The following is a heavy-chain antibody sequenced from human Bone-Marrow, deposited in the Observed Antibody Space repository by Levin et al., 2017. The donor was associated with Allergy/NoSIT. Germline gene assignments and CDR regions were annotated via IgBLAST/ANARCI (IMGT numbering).Heavy chain of an antibody. D-gene: IGHD3-10*01. J-gene: IGHJ4*02. CDR1: GGSISPYY. Sequence: TSETLSLTCTVSGGSISPYYWNWIRQRPGKGLEWIGYVYYSGSTNYNPSLQSRVSISVDTSKNQFSLRLSSVTAADTAVYYCARDERSFYYGSGYDSWGQGTLVTVSS. V-gene: IGHV4-59*01. CDR2: VYYSGST. CDR3: ARDERSFYYGSGYDS.